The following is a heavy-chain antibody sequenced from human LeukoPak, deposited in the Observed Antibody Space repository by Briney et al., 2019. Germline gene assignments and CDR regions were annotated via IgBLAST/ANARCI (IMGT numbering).Heavy chain of an antibody. CDR1: GDSISSVTDY. CDR3: AGERGEEYSSGWYKTNYFDN. J-gene: IGHJ4*02. D-gene: IGHD6-19*01. CDR2: VDYSGGT. Sequence: PSETLSLTCTVSGDSISSVTDYWAWIRQPPGKGLEWIASVDYSGGTYYNPSLESRVAISADMSKNQFSLKLTSVTGADTAVYYCAGERGEEYSSGWYKTNYFDNWGQGIRVTVSS. V-gene: IGHV4-39*07.